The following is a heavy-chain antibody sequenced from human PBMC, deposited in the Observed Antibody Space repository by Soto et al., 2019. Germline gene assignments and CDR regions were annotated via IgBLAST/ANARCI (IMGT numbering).Heavy chain of an antibody. CDR2: IDWDDDK. V-gene: IGHV2-70*04. CDR3: ARMKRGAAAGSGMDV. D-gene: IGHD6-13*01. Sequence: GSGPTLVNPTQTLTLTCTFSGFSLSTSGMRVSWIRQPPGKALEWLARIDWDDDKFYSTSLKTRLTISKDTSKNQVVLTMTNMDPVDTATYYCARMKRGAAAGSGMDVWGQGTTVTVSS. J-gene: IGHJ6*02. CDR1: GFSLSTSGMR.